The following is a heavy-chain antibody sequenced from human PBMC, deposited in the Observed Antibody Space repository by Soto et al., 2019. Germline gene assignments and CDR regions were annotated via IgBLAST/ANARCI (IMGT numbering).Heavy chain of an antibody. CDR3: VSITSYDSSAPNHYNYYRKDV. D-gene: IGHD6-6*01. J-gene: IGHJ6*02. Sequence: GGSLRRSCAASGFTFRNYWVHWARQAPGRGRVWVTQINTNCSTTSYPDSGKARFTISKDNAKIKLYLQMNSLTVEDMAVYYCVSITSYDSSAPNHYNYYRKDVWAQGTTVTISS. V-gene: IGHV3-74*03. CDR2: INTNCSTT. CDR1: GFTFRNYW.